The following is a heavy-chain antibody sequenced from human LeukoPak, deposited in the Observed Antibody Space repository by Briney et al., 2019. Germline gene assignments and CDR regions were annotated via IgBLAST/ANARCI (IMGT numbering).Heavy chain of an antibody. CDR3: ARRSRAWIVESSPKQLDH. Sequence: SETLSLTCAVYGGSFSGYYWSWVRQPPGKGLEWIGEINHSGSTNYNPSLKSRVTISVDTSKNQFSLKLSSVTAADTAVYHCARRSRAWIVESSPKQLDHWVQGTRVTGSS. D-gene: IGHD3-16*02. CDR1: GGSFSGYY. J-gene: IGHJ4*02. CDR2: INHSGST. V-gene: IGHV4-34*01.